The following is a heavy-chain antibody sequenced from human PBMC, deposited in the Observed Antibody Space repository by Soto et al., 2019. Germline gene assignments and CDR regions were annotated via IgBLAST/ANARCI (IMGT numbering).Heavy chain of an antibody. Sequence: GASVKVSCKTSGYTFTNFGLSWVRQAPGQGLEWMGWISAYSGNRNYAQNFQGRVTMTTDTSTSTAYMELRSLRSDDTAVYYCARGGTPIVYWGQGTLVTVS. CDR3: ARGGTPIVY. D-gene: IGHD3-16*01. V-gene: IGHV1-18*01. CDR1: GYTFTNFG. J-gene: IGHJ4*02. CDR2: ISAYSGNR.